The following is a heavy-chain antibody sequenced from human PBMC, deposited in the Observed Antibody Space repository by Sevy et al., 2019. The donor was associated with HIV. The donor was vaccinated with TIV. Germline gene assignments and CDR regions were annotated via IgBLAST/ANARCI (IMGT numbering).Heavy chain of an antibody. J-gene: IGHJ3*01. V-gene: IGHV4-59*01. CDR3: ARDSGREWRXXXXTXXXXXXX. CDR2: IXXXXXT. CDR1: XXXXXXXX. Sequence: SETLSLTXTVXXXXXXXXXWXWIRXXXGXGXEXIGYIXXXXXTNYNPSLKSRVTISVDTSKNQFSLKLSSVTAADTXXXYCARDSGREWRXXXXTXXXXXXXWGXXTMVTVSS. D-gene: IGHD3-10*01.